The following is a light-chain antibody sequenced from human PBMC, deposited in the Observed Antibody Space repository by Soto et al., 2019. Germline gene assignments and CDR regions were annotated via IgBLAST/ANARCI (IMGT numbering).Light chain of an antibody. CDR1: QSVSSSY. J-gene: IGKJ4*01. Sequence: EIVLTQSPVNLSLSPWEIATLSCRSSQSVSSSYLAWYQQKPGQAPSLLIYCASRRATGIPDRFSGSGSGTDFTLTISRLEPQDFAVYYCQQYGSSYPLTFGGGTKVDIK. CDR3: QQYGSSYPLT. V-gene: IGKV3-20*01. CDR2: CAS.